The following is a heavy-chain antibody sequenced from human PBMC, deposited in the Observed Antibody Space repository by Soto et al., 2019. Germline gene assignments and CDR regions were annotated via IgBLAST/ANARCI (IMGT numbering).Heavy chain of an antibody. CDR3: ASGTNGAFFVY. D-gene: IGHD2-8*01. CDR2: ISSRSSTI. J-gene: IGHJ4*02. V-gene: IGHV3-11*01. Sequence: QVQLVESGGGLVKPGGSLRLSCAASGFTFSDYYMSWIRQAPGKGLDLVSYISSRSSTIFYADSVKGRFTISRDNVKNSLYLQMNSLRAEDTAVYYCASGTNGAFFVYWGQGILVTVSS. CDR1: GFTFSDYY.